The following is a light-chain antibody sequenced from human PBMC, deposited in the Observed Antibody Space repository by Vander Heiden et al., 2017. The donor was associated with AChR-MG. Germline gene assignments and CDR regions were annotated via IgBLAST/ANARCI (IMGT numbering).Light chain of an antibody. V-gene: IGKV2-28*01. J-gene: IGKJ2*01. CDR3: RQALQTPST. CDR2: LGS. Sequence: DIVMTQSPLSLPVIPGEPASISCRSSQSLLHDNGYNYLDWYLQKQGQSPQLLIYLGSNRASGVPDRFSVSGSGTDFTLKISRVETEDVGVYYCRQALQTPSTFGQGTKLEIK. CDR1: QSLLHDNGYNY.